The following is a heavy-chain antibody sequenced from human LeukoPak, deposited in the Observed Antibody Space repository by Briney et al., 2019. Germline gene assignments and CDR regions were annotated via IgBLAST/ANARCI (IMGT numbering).Heavy chain of an antibody. Sequence: ASEKVSCKTSGYTFTDYYTHWVRQAPGQGLEWMGIIDPSGGTATSAQKFQGRVTMTRDTSTGTVYMDLSSLRFDDTAVYFCAREGHYYDSRAFDFWGQGTLVTVSS. V-gene: IGHV1-46*01. CDR1: GYTFTDYY. D-gene: IGHD3-22*01. CDR3: AREGHYYDSRAFDF. J-gene: IGHJ4*02. CDR2: IDPSGGTA.